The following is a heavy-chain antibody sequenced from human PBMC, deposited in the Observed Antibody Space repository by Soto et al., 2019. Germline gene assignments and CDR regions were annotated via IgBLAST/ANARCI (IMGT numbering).Heavy chain of an antibody. CDR1: GGTFSSYA. V-gene: IGHV1-69*13. Sequence: GASVKVSCKASGGTFSSYAISWVRQAPGQGLEWMGGIIPIFGTANYAQKSQGRVTITADESTSTAYMELSSLRSEDTAVYYCASSRGMTYYYDSSGYYYDYWGQGTLVTVSS. CDR2: IIPIFGTA. D-gene: IGHD3-22*01. J-gene: IGHJ4*02. CDR3: ASSRGMTYYYDSSGYYYDY.